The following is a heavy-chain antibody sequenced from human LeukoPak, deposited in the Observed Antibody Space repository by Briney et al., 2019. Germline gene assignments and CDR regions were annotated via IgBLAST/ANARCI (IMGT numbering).Heavy chain of an antibody. J-gene: IGHJ4*02. V-gene: IGHV4-4*07. CDR2: IYTSGST. CDR3: ARSKDGYNSLDY. CDR1: GGSISIYY. Sequence: SETLSLTCSVSGGSISIYYWNWIRQPAEKELEWIGRIYTSGSTNYNPSLKSRVTMSVDTSKNQFSLNLTSVTAADTAVYYCARSKDGYNSLDYWGQGTLVTVSS. D-gene: IGHD5-24*01.